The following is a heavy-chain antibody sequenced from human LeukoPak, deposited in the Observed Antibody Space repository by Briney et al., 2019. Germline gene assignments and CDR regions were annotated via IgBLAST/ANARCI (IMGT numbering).Heavy chain of an antibody. Sequence: SETLSLTCTVSGGSISSYYWSWIRQPPGKGLEWIGYIYHSGSTYYNPSLKSRVTISVDRSKNQFSLKLSSVTAADTAVYYCARSRGTRPNWFDPWGQGTLVTVSS. CDR2: IYHSGST. CDR3: ARSRGTRPNWFDP. D-gene: IGHD3-16*01. V-gene: IGHV4-59*12. CDR1: GGSISSYY. J-gene: IGHJ5*02.